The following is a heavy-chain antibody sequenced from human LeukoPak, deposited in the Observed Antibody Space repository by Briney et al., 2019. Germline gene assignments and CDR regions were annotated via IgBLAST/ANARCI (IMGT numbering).Heavy chain of an antibody. CDR2: IPPIFGTA. Sequence: SVKVSCKASGGTFSSYAISWVRQAPGQGLEWMGGIPPIFGTANYAQKFQGRVTITADEATSTAYVELSSLRSEDTAVYYCARDSGYDYSGGLWYFDYWGQGTRVTVSS. CDR3: ARDSGYDYSGGLWYFDY. J-gene: IGHJ4*02. CDR1: GGTFSSYA. D-gene: IGHD5-12*01. V-gene: IGHV1-69*13.